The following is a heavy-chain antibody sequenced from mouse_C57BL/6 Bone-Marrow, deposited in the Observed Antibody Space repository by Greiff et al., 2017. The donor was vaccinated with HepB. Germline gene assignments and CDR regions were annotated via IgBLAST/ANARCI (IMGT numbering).Heavy chain of an antibody. Sequence: EVKVVESGGGLVKPGGSLKLSCAASGFTFSSYAMSWVRQTPEKRLEWVATISDGGSYTYYPDNVKGRFTISRDNAKNNLYLQMSHLKSEDTAMYYCARGYGSLLYYYAMDYWGQGTSVTVSS. CDR2: ISDGGSYT. D-gene: IGHD1-1*01. CDR3: ARGYGSLLYYYAMDY. V-gene: IGHV5-4*03. J-gene: IGHJ4*01. CDR1: GFTFSSYA.